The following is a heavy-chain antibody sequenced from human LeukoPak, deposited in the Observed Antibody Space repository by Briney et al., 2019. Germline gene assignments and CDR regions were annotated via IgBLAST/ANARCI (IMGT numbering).Heavy chain of an antibody. CDR3: AKNVVFTRYFDS. D-gene: IGHD2-21*01. Sequence: GGSLRLSCAASGFTFSNHAMSWVRQAPGKGLQWVSVISGGGRTTEYADSVKGRFTVSRDNSVNTLSLHMDNLRVEDTAIYYCAKNVVFTRYFDSWGQGTLVTVSS. CDR1: GFTFSNHA. CDR2: ISGGGRTT. J-gene: IGHJ4*02. V-gene: IGHV3-23*01.